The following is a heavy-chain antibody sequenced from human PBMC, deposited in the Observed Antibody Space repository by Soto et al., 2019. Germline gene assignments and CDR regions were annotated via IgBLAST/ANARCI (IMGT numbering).Heavy chain of an antibody. CDR1: GGSISSSSYY. CDR2: IYYSGST. D-gene: IGHD2-15*01. V-gene: IGHV4-39*01. J-gene: IGHJ3*02. CDR3: ARVIVVVVAAIDAFDI. Sequence: SETLSLTCTVSGGSISSSSYYWGWVRQPPGKGLEWIGSIYYSGSTYYNPSLKSRVTISVDTSKNQFSLKLSSVTAADTAVYYCARVIVVVVAAIDAFDIWGQGTMVTVSS.